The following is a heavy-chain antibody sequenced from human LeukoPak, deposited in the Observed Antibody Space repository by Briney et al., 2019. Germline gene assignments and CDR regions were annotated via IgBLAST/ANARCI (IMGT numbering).Heavy chain of an antibody. V-gene: IGHV3-13*01. CDR1: GFTFSSYA. CDR2: IGTAGDT. J-gene: IGHJ4*02. Sequence: GGSLRLSCAASGFTFSSYAMNWVRQAPGKGLEWVSAIGTAGDTYYPGSVKGQFTISRENAKNSLYLQMNSLRAGDTAVYYCARKYSSSSLVDYWGQGTLVTVSS. D-gene: IGHD6-13*01. CDR3: ARKYSSSSLVDY.